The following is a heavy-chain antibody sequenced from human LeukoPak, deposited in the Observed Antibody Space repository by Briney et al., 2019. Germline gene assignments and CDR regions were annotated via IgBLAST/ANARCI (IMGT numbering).Heavy chain of an antibody. CDR3: ARVRGAYCGGDCYHFDY. CDR1: GYTFTSYA. J-gene: IGHJ4*02. V-gene: IGHV1-69*13. Sequence: GASVKVSCKASGYTFTSYAMHWVRQAPGQGLEWMGGIIPIFGTANYAQKFQGRVTITADESTSTAYMELSSLRSEDTAVYYCARVRGAYCGGDCYHFDYWGQGTLVTVSS. CDR2: IIPIFGTA. D-gene: IGHD2-21*02.